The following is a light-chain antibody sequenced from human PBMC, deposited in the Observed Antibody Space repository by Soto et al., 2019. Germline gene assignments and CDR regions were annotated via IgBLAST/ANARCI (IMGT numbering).Light chain of an antibody. Sequence: EMVMTQSPATLSVSPGERVTLSCRASRSISNNLAWYQQKPGQAPRLLIYGASTRANGIPARFSGSGSGTEFTLTINSLQSEDFAMYYCQPHNNWPVVTFGGGTRVEIK. CDR2: GAS. CDR3: QPHNNWPVVT. CDR1: RSISNN. J-gene: IGKJ4*01. V-gene: IGKV3-15*01.